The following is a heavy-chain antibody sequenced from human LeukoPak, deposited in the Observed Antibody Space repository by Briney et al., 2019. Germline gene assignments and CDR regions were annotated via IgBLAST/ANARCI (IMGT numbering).Heavy chain of an antibody. CDR1: GFTFSSYA. D-gene: IGHD3-10*01. CDR3: ARGDYYGSGGFDP. J-gene: IGHJ5*02. CDR2: ISYDGSNK. V-gene: IGHV3-30-3*01. Sequence: GGSLRLSCAASGFTFSSYAMHWVRQAPGKGLEWVAVISYDGSNKYYADSVKGRFTISRDNSKNTLYLQMNSLRAEDTAVYYCARGDYYGSGGFDPWGQGTLVTVSS.